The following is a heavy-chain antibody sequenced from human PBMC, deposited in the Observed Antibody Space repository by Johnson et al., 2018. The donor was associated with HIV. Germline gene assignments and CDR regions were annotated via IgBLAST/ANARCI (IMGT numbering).Heavy chain of an antibody. Sequence: VQLVESGGGVVQPGRSLRLSCAASGFSVSSNYMSWVRQAPGKGLEWVSVIYSGGSTYYADSVKGRFTISRDTSKNTLYLQMNNLRVEDTAVYYCARGPGGGEDALDIWGQGTMVTVSS. D-gene: IGHD3-16*01. CDR3: ARGPGGGEDALDI. CDR2: IYSGGST. J-gene: IGHJ3*02. V-gene: IGHV3-66*01. CDR1: GFSVSSNY.